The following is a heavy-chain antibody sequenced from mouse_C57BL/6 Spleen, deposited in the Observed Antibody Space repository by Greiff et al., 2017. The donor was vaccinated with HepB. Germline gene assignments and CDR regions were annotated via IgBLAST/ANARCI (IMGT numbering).Heavy chain of an antibody. V-gene: IGHV3-6*01. D-gene: IGHD1-1*01. CDR3: AREGSNWYFDV. CDR2: ISYDGSN. J-gene: IGHJ1*03. CDR1: GYSITSGYY. Sequence: EVQVVESGPGLVKPSQSLSLTCSVTGYSITSGYYWNWIRQFPGNKLEWMGYISYDGSNNYNPSLKNRISITRDTSKNQFFLKLNSVTTEDTATYYCAREGSNWYFDVWGTGTTVTVSS.